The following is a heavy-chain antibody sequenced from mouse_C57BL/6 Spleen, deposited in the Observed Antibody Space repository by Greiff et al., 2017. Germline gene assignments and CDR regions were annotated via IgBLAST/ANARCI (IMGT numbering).Heavy chain of an antibody. D-gene: IGHD1-1*01. CDR3: ARSLAVVGFDY. J-gene: IGHJ2*01. CDR2: ISTGSSTI. CDR1: GFTFSDYG. V-gene: IGHV5-17*01. Sequence: EVQRQESGGGLVKPGGSLKLSCAASGFTFSDYGMHWVRQTPEQGLEWVAYISTGSSTIYYADTVKGRFTISRDNATNTLFLQMTSLRSEDTAMYYCARSLAVVGFDYWGQGTTVTVSA.